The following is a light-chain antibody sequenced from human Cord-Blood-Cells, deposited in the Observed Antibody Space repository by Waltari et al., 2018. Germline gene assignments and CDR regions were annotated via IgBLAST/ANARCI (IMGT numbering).Light chain of an antibody. CDR1: QGISNY. Sequence: DIQMTQSPSSLSAAVGDRVTITCRASQGISNYLAWYQQKPGKVPKLLMYAASTLQSGVPSRFSGSESGTDFTLTISSLQPEDVATYYCQKYNSAPPLTFGGGTKVEIK. CDR2: AAS. V-gene: IGKV1-27*01. J-gene: IGKJ4*01. CDR3: QKYNSAPPLT.